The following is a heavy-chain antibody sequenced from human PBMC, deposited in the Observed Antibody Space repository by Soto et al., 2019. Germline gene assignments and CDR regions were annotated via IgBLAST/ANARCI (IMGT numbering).Heavy chain of an antibody. D-gene: IGHD5-18*01. Sequence: GGSLRLSCAASGFTFSSYGMHWVRRAPGKGLEWVAVISYDGSNKYYADSVKGRFTISRDNSKNTLYLQMNSLRAEDTAVYYCAKDASYGLFDYWGQGTLVTVSS. CDR1: GFTFSSYG. CDR2: ISYDGSNK. J-gene: IGHJ4*02. CDR3: AKDASYGLFDY. V-gene: IGHV3-30*18.